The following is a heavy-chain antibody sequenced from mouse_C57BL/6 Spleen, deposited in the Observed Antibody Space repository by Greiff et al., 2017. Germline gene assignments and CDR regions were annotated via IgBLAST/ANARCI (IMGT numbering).Heavy chain of an antibody. Sequence: QVQLQQSGAELARPGASVKMSCKASGYTFTSYTMHWVKQRPGQGLEWIGYINPSSGYTKYNQKFKDKATLTADKSSSTAYMQLSSLTSEDSAVYYCARSDDPDWYFDVWGTGTTVTVSS. J-gene: IGHJ1*03. V-gene: IGHV1-4*01. CDR2: INPSSGYT. CDR1: GYTFTSYT. CDR3: ARSDDPDWYFDV.